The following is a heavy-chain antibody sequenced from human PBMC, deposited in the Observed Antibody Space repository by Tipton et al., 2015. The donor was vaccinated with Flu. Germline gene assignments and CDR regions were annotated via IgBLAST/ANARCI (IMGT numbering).Heavy chain of an antibody. CDR2: INHSGST. CDR1: GGSFSGYY. CDR3: ARVTSVGRSMVRGVRGYFDY. J-gene: IGHJ4*02. V-gene: IGHV4-34*01. D-gene: IGHD3-10*01. Sequence: TLSLTCAVYGGSFSGYYWSWIRQPPGKGLEWIGEINHSGSTNYNPSLKSRVTISVDTSKNQFSLKLSSVTAADTAVYYCARVTSVGRSMVRGVRGYFDYWGQGTLVSVSS.